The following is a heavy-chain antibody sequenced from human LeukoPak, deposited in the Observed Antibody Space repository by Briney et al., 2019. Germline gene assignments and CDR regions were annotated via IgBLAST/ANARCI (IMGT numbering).Heavy chain of an antibody. J-gene: IGHJ4*02. CDR1: GNTFSDSY. D-gene: IGHD1-7*01. V-gene: IGHV1-2*02. Sequence: ASVKVSCKASGNTFSDSYIHWVRQAPGQGLEWMGWINANNGGTHTAQKFQGRVTMTRDTSISTAYMELSRLRSDDTAVYYCARGTTGTTRCLDYWGQGTLVTVSS. CDR3: ARGTTGTTRCLDY. CDR2: INANNGGT.